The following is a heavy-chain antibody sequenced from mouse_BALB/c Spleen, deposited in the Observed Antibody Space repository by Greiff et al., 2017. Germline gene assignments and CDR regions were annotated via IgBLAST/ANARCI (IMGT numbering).Heavy chain of an antibody. CDR1: GFTFSSFG. CDR2: ISSGSSTI. J-gene: IGHJ2*01. V-gene: IGHV5-17*02. D-gene: IGHD3-1*01. Sequence: EVKLVESGGGLVQPGGSRKLSCAASGFTFSSFGMHWVRQAPEKGLEWVAYISSGSSTIYYADTVKGRFTISRDNPKNTLFLQLTSLRSEDTAMYYCARPSSGYFDYWGQGTTLTVSS. CDR3: ARPSSGYFDY.